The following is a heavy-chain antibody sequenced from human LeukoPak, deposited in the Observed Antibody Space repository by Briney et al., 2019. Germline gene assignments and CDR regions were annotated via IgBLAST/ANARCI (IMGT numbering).Heavy chain of an antibody. Sequence: GASVKVSCKASGYTFNNHYMYWVRQAPGQGLESMGVINPSGGSTSYAQKFQGRVTMTRDTSTRTVYMEVNSLRSEDTAVYYCARQGTYSSAIGMGYWGQGTLVTVSS. J-gene: IGHJ4*02. CDR1: GYTFNNHY. D-gene: IGHD6-19*01. V-gene: IGHV1-46*02. CDR3: ARQGTYSSAIGMGY. CDR2: INPSGGST.